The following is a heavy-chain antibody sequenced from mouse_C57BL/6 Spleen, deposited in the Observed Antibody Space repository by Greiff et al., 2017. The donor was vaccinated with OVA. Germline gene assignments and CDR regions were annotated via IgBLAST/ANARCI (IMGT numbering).Heavy chain of an antibody. Sequence: QVQLQQPGAELVRPGSSVKLSCKASGYTFTSYWMHWVQQRPIQGLEWIGNIDPSDSETHYNQKFKDKATLTVDKSSSTAYMQLSSLTSEDSAVYYCARTYYYGSSYHFFDYWGQGTTLTVSS. V-gene: IGHV1-52*01. CDR2: IDPSDSET. J-gene: IGHJ2*01. CDR1: GYTFTSYW. CDR3: ARTYYYGSSYHFFDY. D-gene: IGHD1-1*01.